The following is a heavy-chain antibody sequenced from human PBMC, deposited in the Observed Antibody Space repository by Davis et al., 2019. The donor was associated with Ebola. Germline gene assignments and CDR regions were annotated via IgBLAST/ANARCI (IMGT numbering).Heavy chain of an antibody. D-gene: IGHD6-13*01. Sequence: SLKISCAASGFTFDDYAMHSVRQAPGKGLEWVSGISWNSGSIGYADSVKGRFTISRDNAKNSLYLQMNSLRAEDTALYYCAKDMVTAAGILDYWGQGTLVTVSS. J-gene: IGHJ4*02. CDR1: GFTFDDYA. V-gene: IGHV3-9*01. CDR3: AKDMVTAAGILDY. CDR2: ISWNSGSI.